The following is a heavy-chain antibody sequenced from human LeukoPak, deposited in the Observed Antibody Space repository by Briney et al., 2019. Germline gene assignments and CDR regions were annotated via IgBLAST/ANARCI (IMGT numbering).Heavy chain of an antibody. CDR2: ISYTGST. CDR1: GASIRSSY. V-gene: IGHV4-59*01. CDR3: ATYRTSFIYWYFDL. Sequence: PSETLSLTRTVSGASIRSSYWSWIRQPPGKGLEWIGYISYTGSTNYNPSLKSRVSLSVDTSKNQFSLELSSVTAADTAVYYCATYRTSFIYWYFDLWGQGTMVTVSS. J-gene: IGHJ3*01. D-gene: IGHD2-2*01.